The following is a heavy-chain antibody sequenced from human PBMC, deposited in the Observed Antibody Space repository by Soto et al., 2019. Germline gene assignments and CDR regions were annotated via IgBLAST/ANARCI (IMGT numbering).Heavy chain of an antibody. CDR1: GFTFSSYS. J-gene: IGHJ6*02. CDR2: ISGSGGST. D-gene: IGHD6-6*01. V-gene: IGHV3-23*01. Sequence: PGGSLRLSCAASGFTFSSYSMNWVRQAPGEGLEWVSGISGSGGSTYYADSVKGRFTISRDNSKNTLYLQMNSLRAEDTAVYYCAAAARPNYYYGMDVWGQGTTVTVSS. CDR3: AAAARPNYYYGMDV.